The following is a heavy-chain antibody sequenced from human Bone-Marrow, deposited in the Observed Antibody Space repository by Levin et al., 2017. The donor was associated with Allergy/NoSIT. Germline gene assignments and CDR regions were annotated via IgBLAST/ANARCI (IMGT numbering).Heavy chain of an antibody. Sequence: SLTLSLTCTVSGGSISSYYWSWIRQPPGKGLEWIGYIYYSGSTNYNPSLKSRVTISVDTSKNQFSLKLSSVTAADTAVYYCARDRKDDYVWGSYTGWFDPWGQGTLVTVSS. CDR2: IYYSGST. V-gene: IGHV4-59*01. D-gene: IGHD3-16*01. CDR3: ARDRKDDYVWGSYTGWFDP. CDR1: GGSISSYY. J-gene: IGHJ5*02.